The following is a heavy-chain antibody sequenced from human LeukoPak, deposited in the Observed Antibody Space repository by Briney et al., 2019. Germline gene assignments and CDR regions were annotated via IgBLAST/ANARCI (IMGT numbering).Heavy chain of an antibody. CDR1: GFTFSSYG. CDR3: AKDRDTALDYYYYYMDV. CDR2: IRYDGSNK. J-gene: IGHJ6*03. D-gene: IGHD5-18*01. Sequence: PGGSLRLSCAASGFTFSSYGMHWVRQAPGKGLEWVAFIRYDGSNKYYADSVKGRFTISRDNSKNTLYLQMNSLRAEDTAVYYCAKDRDTALDYYYYYMDVWGKGTTVTISS. V-gene: IGHV3-30*02.